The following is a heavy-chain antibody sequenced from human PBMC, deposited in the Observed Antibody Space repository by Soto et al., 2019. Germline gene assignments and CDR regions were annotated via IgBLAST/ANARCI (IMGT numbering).Heavy chain of an antibody. CDR3: ARVYSGYDQDYFDY. CDR2: IYYGGST. Sequence: SETLSLTCTVSGGSISSYYWSWIRQPPGKGLEWIGYIYYGGSTNYNPSLKSRVTISVDTSKNQFSLKLSSVTAADTAVYYCARVYSGYDQDYFDYWGQGTLVXVSS. V-gene: IGHV4-59*01. CDR1: GGSISSYY. D-gene: IGHD5-12*01. J-gene: IGHJ4*02.